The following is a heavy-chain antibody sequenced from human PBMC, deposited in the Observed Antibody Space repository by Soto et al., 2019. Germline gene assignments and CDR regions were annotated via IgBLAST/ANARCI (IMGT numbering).Heavy chain of an antibody. V-gene: IGHV4-34*01. J-gene: IGHJ4*02. D-gene: IGHD6-13*01. CDR3: AREKPYSSSWYHDY. CDR2: INQSGST. Sequence: QVQLQQWGAGLLKPSETLSLTCAVYGGSFSGYYWSWIRQPPGKGLEWIGEINQSGSTNYNPSLKSRVTISVDTSKNQFSLKLSSVTAADTAVYYCAREKPYSSSWYHDYWGQGTLVTVSS. CDR1: GGSFSGYY.